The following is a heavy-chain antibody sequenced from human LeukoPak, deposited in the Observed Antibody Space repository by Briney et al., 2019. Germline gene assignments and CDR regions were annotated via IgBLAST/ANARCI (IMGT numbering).Heavy chain of an antibody. CDR1: GYTFTSYY. CDR2: INPSAGRT. CDR3: ARGPGDSYYYVDY. D-gene: IGHD1-26*01. J-gene: IGHJ4*02. V-gene: IGHV1-46*01. Sequence: ASVKVSCKASGYTFTSYYIHWVRQAPGQGLEWMGMINPSAGRTGRAQKFQDRVTMTRDTSTSTVYMELSSLRSDDTAVYYCARGPGDSYYYVDYGGQGTLVTVSS.